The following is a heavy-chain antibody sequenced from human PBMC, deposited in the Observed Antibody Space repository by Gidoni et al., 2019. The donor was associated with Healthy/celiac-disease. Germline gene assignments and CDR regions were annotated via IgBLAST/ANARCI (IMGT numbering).Heavy chain of an antibody. CDR2: ISGSGGST. J-gene: IGHJ4*02. CDR1: AFTFSSYA. Sequence: EVQLLESGGGLVQPGGSLRLSCAAYAFTFSSYAMSWVRQAPGKGLEWVSAISGSGGSTYYADSVKGRFTISRDNSKNTLYLQMNSLRAEDTAVYYCAKDRGSSSWHAFDNWGQGTLVTVSS. V-gene: IGHV3-23*01. D-gene: IGHD6-13*01. CDR3: AKDRGSSSWHAFDN.